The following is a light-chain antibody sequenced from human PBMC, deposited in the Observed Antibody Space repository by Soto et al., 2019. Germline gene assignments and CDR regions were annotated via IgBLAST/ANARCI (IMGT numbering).Light chain of an antibody. CDR1: QSVISY. CDR2: GAS. J-gene: IGKJ1*01. CDR3: QQYGNSPGT. V-gene: IGKV3-20*01. Sequence: EIVMTQSPATLSVSPVDSATLSGRASQSVISYLAWYQQKTGQAPRLLIYGASSRATGIPDRFTGSGSGTDFTLTISRLEPEDFAVYYGQQYGNSPGTFGQGTKVDIK.